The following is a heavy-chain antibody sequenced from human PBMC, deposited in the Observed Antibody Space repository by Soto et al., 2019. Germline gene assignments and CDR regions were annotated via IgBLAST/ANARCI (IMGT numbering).Heavy chain of an antibody. CDR3: ARRKQNYYSMHV. Sequence: SETLSLTCTVSGGSISSGGYYWSWIRQHPGKGLEWIGYIYYSGSTYYNPPLRSRVTISVDTSKNQFSLNLNSVTAADTAVYYCARRKQNYYSMHVWGQGTTVTVSS. CDR1: GGSISSGGYY. V-gene: IGHV4-31*03. CDR2: IYYSGST. J-gene: IGHJ6*02.